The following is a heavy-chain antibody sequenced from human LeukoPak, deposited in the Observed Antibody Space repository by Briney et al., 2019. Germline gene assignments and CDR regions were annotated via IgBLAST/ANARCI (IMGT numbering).Heavy chain of an antibody. J-gene: IGHJ4*02. CDR1: GYTFTGYY. V-gene: IGHV1-2*02. CDR2: INPNSGGT. Sequence: ASVKVSCKTSGYTFTGYYMHWVRQAPGQGLEWMGWINPNSGGTNYAQKFQGRVTMTRDTSISTAYMELSRLRSDDTAVYYCARGTSGYSSSWYSYWGRRTLVTVSS. D-gene: IGHD6-13*01. CDR3: ARGTSGYSSSWYSY.